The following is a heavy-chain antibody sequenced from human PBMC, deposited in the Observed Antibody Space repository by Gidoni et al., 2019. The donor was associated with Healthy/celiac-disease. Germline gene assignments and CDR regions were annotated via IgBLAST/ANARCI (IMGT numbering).Heavy chain of an antibody. CDR3: ARVRGLYNWNYYGMDV. CDR1: GFTFSSYG. V-gene: IGHV3-33*01. Sequence: QVQLVESGGGVVQPGRSLRLSCAASGFTFSSYGMHWVRQAPGKGLEWVGVIWYDGSNKYYADSVKGRFTISRDNSKNTLYLQMNSLRAEDTAVYYCARVRGLYNWNYYGMDVWGQGTTVTVSS. CDR2: IWYDGSNK. D-gene: IGHD1-1*01. J-gene: IGHJ6*02.